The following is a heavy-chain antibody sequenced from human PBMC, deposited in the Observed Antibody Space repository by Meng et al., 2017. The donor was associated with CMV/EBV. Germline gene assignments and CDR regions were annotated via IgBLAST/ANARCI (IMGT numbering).Heavy chain of an antibody. D-gene: IGHD2-2*01. J-gene: IGHJ6*02. CDR2: ISSSSSYI. CDR3: ARGNSPEHTEDIVVVPAARAGGYYGMDV. CDR1: GFTFSSYS. Sequence: GESLKISCAASGFTFSSYSMNWVRQAPGKGLEWVSSISSSSSYIYYADSVKGRFTISRDNAKNSLYLQMNSLRAEDTAVYYCARGNSPEHTEDIVVVPAARAGGYYGMDVWGQGTTVTVSS. V-gene: IGHV3-21*04.